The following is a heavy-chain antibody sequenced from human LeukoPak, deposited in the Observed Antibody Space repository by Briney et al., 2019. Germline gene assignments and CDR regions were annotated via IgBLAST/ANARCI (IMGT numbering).Heavy chain of an antibody. CDR3: ANYRGGIAVAGKRGKYYYYGMDV. J-gene: IGHJ6*02. D-gene: IGHD6-19*01. CDR2: ISGSGGST. Sequence: PGGSLRLSCAASGFTFSSYAMSWVRQAPGKGLEWVSAISGSGGSTYYADSVKGRFTISRDNSKNTLYLQMNSLRAEDTAVYYCANYRGGIAVAGKRGKYYYYGMDVWGQGTTVTVSS. CDR1: GFTFSSYA. V-gene: IGHV3-23*01.